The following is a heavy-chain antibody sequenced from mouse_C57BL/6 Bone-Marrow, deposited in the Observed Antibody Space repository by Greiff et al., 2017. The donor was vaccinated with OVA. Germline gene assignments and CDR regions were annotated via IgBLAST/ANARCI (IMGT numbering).Heavy chain of an antibody. Sequence: QVQLKQPGAELVRPGSSVKLSCKASGYTFTSYWMHWVKQRPIQGLEWIGNIDPSDSETHYNQKFKDKATLTVDKSSSTAYMQLSSLTSEDSAVYYCARSVLRLYARDYWGQGTSVTVSS. CDR3: ARSVLRLYARDY. CDR2: IDPSDSET. V-gene: IGHV1-52*01. CDR1: GYTFTSYW. J-gene: IGHJ4*01. D-gene: IGHD1-2*01.